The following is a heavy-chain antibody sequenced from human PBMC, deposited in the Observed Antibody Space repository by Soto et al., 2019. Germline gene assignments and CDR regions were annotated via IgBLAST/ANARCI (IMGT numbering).Heavy chain of an antibody. Sequence: WSLRLSCAGSGFTFSSYAMSWVRQAPWKGLEWVSAISGSGGSTYYADSVKGRFTISRDNSKNTLYLQMNSLRAEDTAVYYCAKDLRYYHSSGGGQGTLVTVSS. CDR3: AKDLRYYHSSG. CDR1: GFTFSSYA. J-gene: IGHJ4*02. V-gene: IGHV3-23*01. D-gene: IGHD3-22*01. CDR2: ISGSGGST.